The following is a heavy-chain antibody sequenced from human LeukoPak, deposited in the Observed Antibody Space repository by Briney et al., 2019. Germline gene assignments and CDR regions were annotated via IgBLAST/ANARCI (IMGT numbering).Heavy chain of an antibody. CDR2: IIPIFGTA. CDR3: AATPDSSSWYDVLWYFDY. D-gene: IGHD6-13*01. V-gene: IGHV1-69*05. Sequence: ASVTVSCKASGGTSSSYAISWVRQDPGQGLEWMGRIIPIFGTANYAQKFQGRVTITTDESTSTAYMELSSLRSEATAVSYCAATPDSSSWYDVLWYFDYWSQATLVTVSS. CDR1: GGTSSSYA. J-gene: IGHJ4*02.